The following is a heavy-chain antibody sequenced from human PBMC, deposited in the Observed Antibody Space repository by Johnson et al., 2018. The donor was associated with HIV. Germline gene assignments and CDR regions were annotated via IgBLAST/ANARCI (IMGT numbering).Heavy chain of an antibody. CDR3: ARVSSSVTTARYGAFDI. CDR2: IYSGGST. CDR1: GFTFSYAW. V-gene: IGHV3-66*02. D-gene: IGHD4-17*01. J-gene: IGHJ3*02. Sequence: VLLVESGGGLVKTGGSLRLSCAASGFTFSYAWMSCVRQAPGKGLEWVSVIYSGGSTYYADSVKGRFTISRDNSKNTLYLQINSLRAEDTAVYYCARVSSSVTTARYGAFDIWGQGTMVTVSS.